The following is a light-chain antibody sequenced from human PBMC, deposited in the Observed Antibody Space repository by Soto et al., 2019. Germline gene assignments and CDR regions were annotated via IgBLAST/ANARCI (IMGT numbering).Light chain of an antibody. J-gene: IGLJ1*01. V-gene: IGLV1-44*01. CDR2: SNN. CDR3: AAWDDSLNGPNYV. CDR1: SSNIGRNT. Sequence: QSVLTQPPSASGTPGQRVTISCSGSSSNIGRNTENWYQQLPGTAPKLLIYSNNKRPSGVPNRFSGSKSGTSASLAISGLQSEDEADYYCAAWDDSLNGPNYVFGTGTKVTVL.